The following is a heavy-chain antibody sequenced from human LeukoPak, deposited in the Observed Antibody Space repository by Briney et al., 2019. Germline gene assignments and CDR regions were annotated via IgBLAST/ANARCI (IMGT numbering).Heavy chain of an antibody. CDR2: LHYSGVA. V-gene: IGHV4-59*01. D-gene: IGHD4-23*01. J-gene: IGHJ4*02. CDR1: GASISPDS. Sequence: PSETLSLTCTVSGASISPDSWTWIRQPPGKGLEWIGSLHYSGVAFHNPSLRSRVTMSLDTPNKLFSLRPTSVTAADAAVYFCTRGLRWTDFWGLGTLVIVSS. CDR3: TRGLRWTDF.